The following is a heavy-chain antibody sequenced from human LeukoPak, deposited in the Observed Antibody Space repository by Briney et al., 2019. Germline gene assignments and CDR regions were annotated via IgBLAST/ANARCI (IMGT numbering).Heavy chain of an antibody. D-gene: IGHD3-10*01. J-gene: IGHJ3*02. V-gene: IGHV3-74*01. CDR3: ARDLKLLWFGVVLDSGAFDI. CDR1: GITFSSYW. CDR2: INSDGSST. Sequence: GGSLRLSCAASGITFSSYWMHWVRQVQGKGPVWVSRINSDGSSTSYADSVKGRFTISRDNAKNTLYLQMNSLRAEDTAVYYCARDLKLLWFGVVLDSGAFDIWGQGTMVTVSS.